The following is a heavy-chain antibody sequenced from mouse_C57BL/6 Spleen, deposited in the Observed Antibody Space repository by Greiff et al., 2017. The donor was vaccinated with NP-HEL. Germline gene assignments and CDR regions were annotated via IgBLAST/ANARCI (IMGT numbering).Heavy chain of an antibody. V-gene: IGHV1-22*01. J-gene: IGHJ4*01. CDR1: GYTFTDYN. CDR2: INPNNGGT. CDR3: ARRGYYYGSSYDAMDY. D-gene: IGHD1-1*01. Sequence: EVQLQQSGPELVKPGASVKMSCKASGYTFTDYNMHWVKQSHGKSLEWIGYINPNNGGTSYNQKFKGKATLTVNKSSSTAYMELRSLTSEDSAVYYCARRGYYYGSSYDAMDYWGQGTSVTVSS.